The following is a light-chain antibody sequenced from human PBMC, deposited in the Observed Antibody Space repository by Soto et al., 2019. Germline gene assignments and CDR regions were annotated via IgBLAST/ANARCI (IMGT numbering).Light chain of an antibody. CDR3: NSYVGNNNLV. J-gene: IGLJ3*02. V-gene: IGLV2-8*01. CDR2: EVN. Sequence: QSALTQPPSASGSPGQSVTISCTGTSSDVGGYNYVSWYQQHPGKAPKLVIFEVNKRPSGVPDRFSGSKSGNTASLTVSGLQTEDEADYYCNSYVGNNNLVFGGGTKLTVL. CDR1: SSDVGGYNY.